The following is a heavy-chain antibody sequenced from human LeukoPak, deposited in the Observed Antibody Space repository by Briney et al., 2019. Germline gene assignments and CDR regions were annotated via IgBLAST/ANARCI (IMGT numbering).Heavy chain of an antibody. Sequence: GGSLRLSCVASGFTFSGSAMHWVRQGSGKGLEWVGRIRSKANSYATAYAASVKGRFTISRDDSKNTAYLQMNSLKTEDTAVYYCTRHLDNPFNWGQGTLVTVSS. CDR3: TRHLDNPFN. J-gene: IGHJ4*02. CDR2: IRSKANSYAT. CDR1: GFTFSGSA. V-gene: IGHV3-73*01. D-gene: IGHD1-14*01.